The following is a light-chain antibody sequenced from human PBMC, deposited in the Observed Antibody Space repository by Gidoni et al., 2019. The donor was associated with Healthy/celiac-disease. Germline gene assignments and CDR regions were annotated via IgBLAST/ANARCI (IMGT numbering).Light chain of an antibody. J-gene: IGKJ5*01. CDR1: QRISSY. V-gene: IGKV1-39*01. CDR2: AAS. CDR3: QQSYSTPPVT. Sequence: DIQMTQSPSSLSASVGDRVTITCRASQRISSYLHWYQQKPGKAPKLLIYAASSLQSGVPSRFSGSGSGTDFTLTISSLQPEDFATYYCQQSYSTPPVTFXXXTRLEIK.